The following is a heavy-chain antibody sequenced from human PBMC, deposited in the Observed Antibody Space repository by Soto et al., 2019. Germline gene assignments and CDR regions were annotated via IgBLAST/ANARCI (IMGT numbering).Heavy chain of an antibody. J-gene: IGHJ6*02. CDR2: IIPIFGTA. V-gene: IGHV1-69*13. CDR3: ARDLSEVAAAGTGSVYGMDV. D-gene: IGHD6-13*01. Sequence: SVKVSCKASGGTFSSYAISWVRQAPGQGLEWMGGIIPIFGTANYAQKFQGRVTITADESTSTAYMELSSLRSEDTAVYYCARDLSEVAAAGTGSVYGMDVWGQGTTVTVSS. CDR1: GGTFSSYA.